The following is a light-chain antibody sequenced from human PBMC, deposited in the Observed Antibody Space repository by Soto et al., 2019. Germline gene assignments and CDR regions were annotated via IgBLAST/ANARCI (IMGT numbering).Light chain of an antibody. CDR1: QDIGNF. CDR2: AAS. Sequence: ILMTQSPSSLSAFVGDRVTITCRASQDIGNFLAWYQQKPGKVPKLLIYAASTLQSGVPSRFIGSGSGTDFTLTISSLQPVYVATYYCQKCNVAPFTFGGGTKVEIK. J-gene: IGKJ4*01. CDR3: QKCNVAPFT. V-gene: IGKV1-27*01.